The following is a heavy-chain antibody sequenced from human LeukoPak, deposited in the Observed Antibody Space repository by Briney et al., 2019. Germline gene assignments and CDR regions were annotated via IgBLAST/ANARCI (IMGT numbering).Heavy chain of an antibody. CDR1: GGSISSYY. Sequence: PETLSLTCTVSGGSISSYYWSWIRQPPGKGLEWIGYIYYSGSTNYNPSLKSRVTISVDTSKNQFSLKLSSVTAADTAVYYCARAGLLTFGGVIVAHPPDYWGQGTLVTVSS. D-gene: IGHD3-16*02. CDR3: ARAGLLTFGGVIVAHPPDY. J-gene: IGHJ4*02. CDR2: IYYSGST. V-gene: IGHV4-59*01.